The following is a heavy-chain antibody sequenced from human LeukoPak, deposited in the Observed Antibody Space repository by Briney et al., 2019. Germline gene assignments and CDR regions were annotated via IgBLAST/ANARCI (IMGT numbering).Heavy chain of an antibody. J-gene: IGHJ4*02. Sequence: PSETLSLTCTVSGGSISSSSYYWGWIRQPPGKGLEWIGSIYYSGSTYYNPSLKSRVTISVDTSKNQFSLKLSSVTAADTAVYYCARCEDYYLDYWGQGTLVTVSS. D-gene: IGHD2-15*01. V-gene: IGHV4-39*07. CDR3: ARCEDYYLDY. CDR2: IYYSGST. CDR1: GGSISSSSYY.